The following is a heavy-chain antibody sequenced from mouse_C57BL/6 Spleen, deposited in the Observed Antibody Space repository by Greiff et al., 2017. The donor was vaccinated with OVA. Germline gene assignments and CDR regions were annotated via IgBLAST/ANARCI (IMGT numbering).Heavy chain of an antibody. Sequence: EVQVVESGGGLVQPGGSLKLSCAASGFTFSDYYMYWVRQTPEKRLEWVAYISNGGGSTYYPDTVKGRFTISRDNAKNTLYLQMSRLKSEDTAMYYCARGLYYYGSSSDWYFDVWGTGTTVTVSS. V-gene: IGHV5-12*01. D-gene: IGHD1-1*01. CDR3: ARGLYYYGSSSDWYFDV. J-gene: IGHJ1*03. CDR2: ISNGGGST. CDR1: GFTFSDYY.